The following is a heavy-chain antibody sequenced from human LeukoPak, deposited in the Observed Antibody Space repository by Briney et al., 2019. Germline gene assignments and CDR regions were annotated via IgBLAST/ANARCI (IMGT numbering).Heavy chain of an antibody. CDR2: IYYSGST. CDR1: GGSISSYY. CDR3: ARGAAPHYSDY. Sequence: PSETLSLTCTVSGGSISSYYWSWIRQPPGKGLEWIGYIYYSGSTNYNPSLKSRVTISVDTSENQFSLKLSSVTAADTAVYYCARGAAPHYSDYWGQGTLVTVSS. D-gene: IGHD6-6*01. V-gene: IGHV4-59*01. J-gene: IGHJ4*02.